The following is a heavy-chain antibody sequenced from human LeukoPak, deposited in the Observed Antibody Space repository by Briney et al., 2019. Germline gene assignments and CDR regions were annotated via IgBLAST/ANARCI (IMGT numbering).Heavy chain of an antibody. CDR3: AITYYDYVWGSYRYVDY. CDR1: GGSISSGSYH. CDR2: IYTSGST. J-gene: IGHJ4*02. Sequence: SQTLSLTCTVSGGSISSGSYHWSWIRQPDGKGLEWNGRIYTSGSTNYNPSLKSRVTISVDTSKNQFSLKLSSVTAADTAVYYCAITYYDYVWGSYRYVDYWGQGTLVTVSS. D-gene: IGHD3-16*02. V-gene: IGHV4-61*02.